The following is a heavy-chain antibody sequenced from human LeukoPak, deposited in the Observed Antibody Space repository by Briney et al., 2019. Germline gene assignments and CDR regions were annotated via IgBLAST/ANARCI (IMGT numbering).Heavy chain of an antibody. Sequence: GGSLRLSCAASGFTFSTNYMSWVRQAPGKGLEWVSVIYSGGSPYYADSVKGRFTISRDNSKNTLYLQTNSLRAEDTAVYYCARDLNYYDSSGYGHWGQGTLVTVSS. CDR3: ARDLNYYDSSGYGH. CDR1: GFTFSTNY. CDR2: IYSGGSP. D-gene: IGHD3-22*01. V-gene: IGHV3-53*01. J-gene: IGHJ4*02.